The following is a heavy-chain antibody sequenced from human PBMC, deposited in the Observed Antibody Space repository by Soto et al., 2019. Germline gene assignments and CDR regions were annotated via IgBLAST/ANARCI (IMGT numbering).Heavy chain of an antibody. J-gene: IGHJ4*02. CDR1: GGSISSYY. CDR3: ARDWLLWFGESEGTENFDY. Sequence: KASETLSLTCTVSGGSISSYYWSWIRQPAGKGLEWIGRIYTSGSTNYNPSLKSRVTMSVDTSKNQFSLKLSSVTAADTAVYYCARDWLLWFGESEGTENFDYWGQGTLVTVSS. V-gene: IGHV4-4*07. D-gene: IGHD3-10*01. CDR2: IYTSGST.